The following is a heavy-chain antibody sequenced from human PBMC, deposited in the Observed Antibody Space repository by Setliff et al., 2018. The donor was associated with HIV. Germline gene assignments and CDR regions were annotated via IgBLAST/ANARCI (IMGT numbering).Heavy chain of an antibody. CDR3: ARIDTAMVLDY. Sequence: SSAWMSWVRQAPGKGLEWIGSIYYSGSTYYNPSLKSRVTISVDTSKNQFSLKLSSVTAADTAVYYCARIDTAMVLDYWGQGTLVTVSS. V-gene: IGHV4-39*01. D-gene: IGHD5-18*01. CDR1: SSAW. CDR2: IYYSGST. J-gene: IGHJ4*02.